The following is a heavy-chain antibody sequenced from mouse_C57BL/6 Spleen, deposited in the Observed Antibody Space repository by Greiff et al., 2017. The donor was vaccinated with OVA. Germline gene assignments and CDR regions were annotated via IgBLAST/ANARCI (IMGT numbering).Heavy chain of an antibody. CDR3: ARDSSGYVGDY. J-gene: IGHJ4*01. Sequence: EVMLVESGGGLVKPGGSLKLSCAASGFTFSDYGMHWVRQAPEKGLEWVAYISSGSSTIYYADTVKGRFTISRDNAKNTLFLQMTSLRSEDTAMYYCARDSSGYVGDYWGQGTSVTVSS. CDR1: GFTFSDYG. D-gene: IGHD3-2*02. V-gene: IGHV5-17*01. CDR2: ISSGSSTI.